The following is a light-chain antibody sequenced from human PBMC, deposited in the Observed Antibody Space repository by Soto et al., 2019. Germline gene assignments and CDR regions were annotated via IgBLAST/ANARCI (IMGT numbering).Light chain of an antibody. V-gene: IGKV1-39*01. Sequence: DLQMAQSPSTLSASLGDRVTITCRASQNINTYLNWYKQKPGKAPKXXSFAASSLQSGVPSRFSGSGSRTDFTLTISSLKPEDFATYYCQQSSTAPFTFGPGTKVDIK. J-gene: IGKJ3*01. CDR2: AAS. CDR3: QQSSTAPFT. CDR1: QNINTY.